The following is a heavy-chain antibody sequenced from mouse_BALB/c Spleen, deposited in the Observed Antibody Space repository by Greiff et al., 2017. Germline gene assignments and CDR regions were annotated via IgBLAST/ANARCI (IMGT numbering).Heavy chain of an antibody. CDR2: ILPGSGST. J-gene: IGHJ4*01. D-gene: IGHD2-4*01. CDR3: AKYDYDEGFYAMDY. V-gene: IGHV1-9*01. CDR1: GYTFSSYW. Sequence: QVQLKQSGAELMKPGASVKISCKATGYTFSSYWIEWVKQRPGHGLEWIGEILPGSGSTNYNEKFKGKATFTADTSSNTAYMQLSSLTSEDSAVYYCAKYDYDEGFYAMDYWGQGTSVTVSS.